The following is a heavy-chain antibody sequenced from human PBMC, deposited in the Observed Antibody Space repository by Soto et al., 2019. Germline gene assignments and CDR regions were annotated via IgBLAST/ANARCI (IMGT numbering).Heavy chain of an antibody. Sequence: SETLSLTCTVSGGSISSSSYYWGWIRQPPGKGLEWIGSIYYSGSTYYNPSLKSRVTISVDTSKNQFSLKLSSVTAADTAVYYCASHGRDDSPLDVWGQGTTVTVSS. CDR2: IYYSGST. J-gene: IGHJ6*02. V-gene: IGHV4-39*01. CDR1: GGSISSSSYY. D-gene: IGHD1-1*01. CDR3: ASHGRDDSPLDV.